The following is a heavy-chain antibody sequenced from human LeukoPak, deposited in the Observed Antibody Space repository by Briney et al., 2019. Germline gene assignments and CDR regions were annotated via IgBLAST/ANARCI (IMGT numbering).Heavy chain of an antibody. Sequence: SETLSLTCTVSGGSISSYYWSWIRQPPGKGLEWIGYIYYSGSTNYNPSLRSRVTISVDPSKNQFSLKVAFVTAADTAVYYCARHAGVTAAGDYFDYWGQGTLVTVSS. CDR3: ARHAGVTAAGDYFDY. J-gene: IGHJ4*02. CDR2: IYYSGST. D-gene: IGHD6-13*01. V-gene: IGHV4-59*08. CDR1: GGSISSYY.